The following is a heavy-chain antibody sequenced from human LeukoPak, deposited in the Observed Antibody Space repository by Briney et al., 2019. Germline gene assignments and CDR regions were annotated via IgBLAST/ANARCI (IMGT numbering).Heavy chain of an antibody. Sequence: PGGSLRLSCAASGFTFSSYEMNWVRQAPGKGLEWVGRIRSKANSYATAYAASVKGRFTISRDDSKNTAYLQMNSLKTEDTAVYYCTSVRRDGYNPYFDYWGQGTLVTVSS. CDR1: GFTFSSYE. D-gene: IGHD5-24*01. CDR3: TSVRRDGYNPYFDY. CDR2: IRSKANSYAT. J-gene: IGHJ4*02. V-gene: IGHV3-73*01.